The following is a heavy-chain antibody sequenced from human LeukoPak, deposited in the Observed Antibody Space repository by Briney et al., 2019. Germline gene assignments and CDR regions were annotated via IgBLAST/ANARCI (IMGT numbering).Heavy chain of an antibody. CDR3: ARDQAAAGTGSFDY. Sequence: PGRSLRLSCAASGFTFSSYGMHWVRQAPGKGLEWVAVIWYDGSNKYYAGSVKGRFTISRDNSKNTLYMQMNSLRAEDTAVYYCARDQAAAGTGSFDYWVQGALVTVSS. J-gene: IGHJ4*02. CDR1: GFTFSSYG. D-gene: IGHD6-13*01. CDR2: IWYDGSNK. V-gene: IGHV3-33*08.